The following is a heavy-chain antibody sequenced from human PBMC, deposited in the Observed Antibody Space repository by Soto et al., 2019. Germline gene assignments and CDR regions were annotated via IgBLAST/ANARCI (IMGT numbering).Heavy chain of an antibody. CDR1: GFTFSSYA. J-gene: IGHJ6*02. CDR2: ISYDGSSK. V-gene: IGHV3-30-3*01. D-gene: IGHD2-15*01. Sequence: PGGSLRLSCAASGFTFSSYAMHWVRQAPGKGLEWVAGISYDGSSKYYADSVKGRFTISRDNAKNTLYLQMNSLRAEDTAVYYCAREVVHNGDPYGMDVWGQGTTVTVSS. CDR3: AREVVHNGDPYGMDV.